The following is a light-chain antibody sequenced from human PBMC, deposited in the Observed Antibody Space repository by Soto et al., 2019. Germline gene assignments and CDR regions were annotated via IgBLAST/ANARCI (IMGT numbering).Light chain of an antibody. V-gene: IGKV3-11*01. J-gene: IGKJ2*01. CDR2: DAS. CDR3: QQRSNWPRGT. CDR1: QSVGSY. Sequence: EIVLTQSPATLSLSPGERATLSCRASQSVGSYLGWYQHKPGQAPRLLLYDASNKAPGIPARFSGSGSGTDFTLTISSLEPEDFAVYYWQQRSNWPRGTFGQGTKLEIK.